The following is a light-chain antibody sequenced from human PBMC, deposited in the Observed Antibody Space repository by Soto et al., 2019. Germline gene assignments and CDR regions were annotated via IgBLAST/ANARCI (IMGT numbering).Light chain of an antibody. J-gene: IGLJ1*01. CDR3: SSYTGSSISYV. CDR1: MRDVGAYNL. CDR2: EVR. Sequence: QSVLTQPASVSGSPGQSITISCAGTMRDVGAYNLVSWYQQHPGRAPQLIIYEVRNRPSGISFRFSGSKSGNTASLTISGLQAEDEADYYCSSYTGSSISYVFGIGTKVTVL. V-gene: IGLV2-14*01.